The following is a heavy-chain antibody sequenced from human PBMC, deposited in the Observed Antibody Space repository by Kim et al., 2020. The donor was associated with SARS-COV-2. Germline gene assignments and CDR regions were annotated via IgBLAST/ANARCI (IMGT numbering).Heavy chain of an antibody. CDR2: IWFDGNRK. Sequence: GGSLRLSCAPSGFTFSSYGMHWVRQAPGKGLEWVAVIWFDGNRKYHADSVKGRFTISKDNSKNMLYLQMNSLRADDTAVYYCARDRSISGDFAVDFWGQGTLCTVSS. D-gene: IGHD7-27*01. V-gene: IGHV3-33*01. CDR1: GFTFSSYG. J-gene: IGHJ4*02. CDR3: ARDRSISGDFAVDF.